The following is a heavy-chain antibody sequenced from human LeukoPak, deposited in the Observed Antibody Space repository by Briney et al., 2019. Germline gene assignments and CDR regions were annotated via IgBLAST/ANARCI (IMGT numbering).Heavy chain of an antibody. Sequence: GSVQLSCKAAGYPFTCYYMHWVRQAPGQGLEWMGWINPNSGGTNYAQKFQGRVTITRDTSISTAYMELSRLRADDTAVYYCARVYYDSSGYYVDYWGQGTLVTVSS. CDR1: GYPFTCYY. CDR2: INPNSGGT. CDR3: ARVYYDSSGYYVDY. V-gene: IGHV1-2*02. J-gene: IGHJ4*02. D-gene: IGHD3-22*01.